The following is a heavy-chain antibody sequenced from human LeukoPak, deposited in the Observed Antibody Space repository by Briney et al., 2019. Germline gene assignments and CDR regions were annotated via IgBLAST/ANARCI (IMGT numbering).Heavy chain of an antibody. CDR3: ALMVQGVVRY. J-gene: IGHJ4*02. CDR1: GDSVCSHMAA. D-gene: IGHD3-10*01. V-gene: IGHV6-1*01. Sequence: SQTLSLTCAISGDSVCSHMAACNWISQSPARGLEWLGRTYYRSKWYNDYAVSVKSRITINPDTSKNQFSLQLNCVTPEDTAVYYCALMVQGVVRYWGQGTLVTVSS. CDR2: TYYRSKWYN.